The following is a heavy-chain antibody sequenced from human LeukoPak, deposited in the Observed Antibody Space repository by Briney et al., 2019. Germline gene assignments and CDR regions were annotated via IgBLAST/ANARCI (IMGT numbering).Heavy chain of an antibody. D-gene: IGHD4-17*01. CDR2: IYYSGST. CDR1: GGSISSGGYY. Sequence: SSETLSLTCTVSGGSISSGGYYWSWIRQHPGKGLEWIGYIYYSGSTYYNPSLKSRVTISVDTSKNQFSLKLSSVTAADTAVYYCARMTTVTTLDYWGQGTLVTVSS. J-gene: IGHJ4*02. CDR3: ARMTTVTTLDY. V-gene: IGHV4-31*03.